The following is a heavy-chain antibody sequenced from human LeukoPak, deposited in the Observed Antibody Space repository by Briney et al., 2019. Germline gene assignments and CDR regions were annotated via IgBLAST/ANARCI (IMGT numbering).Heavy chain of an antibody. J-gene: IGHJ4*02. D-gene: IGHD1-26*01. V-gene: IGHV4-59*01. CDR1: GGSISTYY. CDR3: ARDRFSGSYSDY. Sequence: PSETLSLTCTVSGGSISTYYWSWIRQPPGKELEWIGYIYYTGSTSYNPSLKSRVTISVDTSKNQISLKLSSVTAADTAMHYCARDRFSGSYSDYWGQGTLVTVSS. CDR2: IYYTGST.